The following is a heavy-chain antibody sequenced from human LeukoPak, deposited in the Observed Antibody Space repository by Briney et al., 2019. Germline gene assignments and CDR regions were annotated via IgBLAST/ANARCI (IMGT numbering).Heavy chain of an antibody. V-gene: IGHV1-18*01. CDR3: ARVKLYSSSPEGYYYYMDV. CDR1: GYTFTSYG. D-gene: IGHD6-6*01. CDR2: ISAYNGNT. Sequence: RASVKVSCKASGYTFTSYGISWVRQAPGQGLEWMGWISAYNGNTNYAQKLQGRVTMTTDTSTSTAYMELRSLRSDDTAVYYCARVKLYSSSPEGYYYYMDVWGKGTTVTVSS. J-gene: IGHJ6*03.